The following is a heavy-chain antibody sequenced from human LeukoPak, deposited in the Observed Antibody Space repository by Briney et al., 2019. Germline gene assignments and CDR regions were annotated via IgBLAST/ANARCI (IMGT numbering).Heavy chain of an antibody. CDR1: GDSISSGDYY. Sequence: PSETLSLTCTVSGDSISSGDYYWGWIRQPPGKGLEWIGSIYYSGSTYYNPSLKSRVTISVDTSKNQFSLKLSSVTAADTAVYYCASGSSIVGATGAFDIWGQGTMVTVSS. J-gene: IGHJ3*02. CDR2: IYYSGST. D-gene: IGHD1-26*01. CDR3: ASGSSIVGATGAFDI. V-gene: IGHV4-39*07.